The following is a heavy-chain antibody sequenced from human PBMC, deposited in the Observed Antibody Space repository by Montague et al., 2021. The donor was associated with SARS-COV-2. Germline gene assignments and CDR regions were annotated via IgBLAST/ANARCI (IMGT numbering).Heavy chain of an antibody. CDR2: INYSGRT. Sequence: SETLSLTCTVSGASMNNYYWSWIRQPPGKGLEWVGYINYSGRTHYNPSLQSRVTLSRDTSKNQFSLRLTSVTAADTAMYFCARAPIYRSSWYAYFDYWGQGTLVTVSS. D-gene: IGHD6-13*01. J-gene: IGHJ4*02. V-gene: IGHV4-59*01. CDR3: ARAPIYRSSWYAYFDY. CDR1: GASMNNYY.